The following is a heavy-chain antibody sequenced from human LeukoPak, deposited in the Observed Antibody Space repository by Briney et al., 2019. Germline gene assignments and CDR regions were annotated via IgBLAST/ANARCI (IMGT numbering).Heavy chain of an antibody. J-gene: IGHJ4*02. CDR1: GFTFSNYW. Sequence: GGSLRLSCAASGFTFSNYWMYWVLQAPGKGLVWVSRINIDATSTSYADSVKGRFTISRDNAKNTLYLQTNSLRAEDTAVFYCATGYCTSTTCYRSRFDYWGQGTLVTVSS. CDR3: ATGYCTSTTCYRSRFDY. D-gene: IGHD2-2*01. CDR2: INIDATST. V-gene: IGHV3-74*01.